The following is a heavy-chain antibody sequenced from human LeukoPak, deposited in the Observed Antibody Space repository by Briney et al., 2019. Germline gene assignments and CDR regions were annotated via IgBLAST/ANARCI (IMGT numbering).Heavy chain of an antibody. CDR3: ARGGYCSSTSCYGGDYMDV. V-gene: IGHV4-59*01. CDR2: IYYSGST. Sequence: SETLSLTCTVSGGSISSYYWSWIRQPPGKGLEWIGYIYYSGSTNYSPSLKSRVTISVDTSKNQFSLKLSSVTAADTAVYYCARGGYCSSTSCYGGDYMDVWGKGTTVTVSS. D-gene: IGHD2-2*01. CDR1: GGSISSYY. J-gene: IGHJ6*03.